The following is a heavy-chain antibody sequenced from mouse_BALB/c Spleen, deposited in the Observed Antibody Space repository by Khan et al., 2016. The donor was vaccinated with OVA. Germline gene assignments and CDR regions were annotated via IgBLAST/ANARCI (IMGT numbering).Heavy chain of an antibody. CDR1: GYTFTDFT. CDR3: TRGGGGNRFAY. Sequence: QVQLKESGAEVVRPGVSVKVSCKGSGYTFTDFTLHWVKQSHAMSLEWIGVISTYYGHATYNQKFKDKATMTVDKSSSTAYMELARLTSEDSAIXDCTRGGGGNRFAYWGQGTLVTVSA. CDR2: ISTYYGHA. V-gene: IGHV1S137*01. J-gene: IGHJ3*01.